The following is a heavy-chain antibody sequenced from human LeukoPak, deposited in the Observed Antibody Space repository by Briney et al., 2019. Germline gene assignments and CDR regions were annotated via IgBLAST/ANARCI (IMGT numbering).Heavy chain of an antibody. V-gene: IGHV3-53*01. D-gene: IGHD3-3*01. Sequence: GGSLRLSCAASGFTVSSNYMSWVRQAPGEGLEWVSVIYSGGSTYYADSVKGRFTISRDNSKNTLYLQMNSLRAEDTAVYYCARDFGGGDYFDYWGQGTLVTVSS. J-gene: IGHJ4*02. CDR3: ARDFGGGDYFDY. CDR2: IYSGGST. CDR1: GFTVSSNY.